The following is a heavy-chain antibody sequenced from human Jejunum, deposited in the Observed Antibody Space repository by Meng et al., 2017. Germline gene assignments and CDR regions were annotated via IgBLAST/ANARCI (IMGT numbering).Heavy chain of an antibody. V-gene: IGHV3-33*01. J-gene: IGHJ4*02. D-gene: IGHD3-16*01. Sequence: QVQLAGPGGGVVQPGKSLRLSCAASGFNFTNYGMHWVRQAPGKGLEWVAVIWHDGSKVYYADSVRGRFTISRDNSHNTVDLQMNSVRVDDTAVYFCLRGRNYWGQGTLVTVSS. CDR1: GFNFTNYG. CDR2: IWHDGSKV. CDR3: LRGRNY.